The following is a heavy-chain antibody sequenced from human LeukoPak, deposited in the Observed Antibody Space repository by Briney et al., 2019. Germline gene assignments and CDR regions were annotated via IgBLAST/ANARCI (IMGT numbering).Heavy chain of an antibody. V-gene: IGHV4-31*03. D-gene: IGHD6-19*01. Sequence: SQTLSLTCTVSGGSISSGGYYWSWNRQHPGKGLEWIGYIYYSGSTYYNPSLKSRVTISVDTSKNQFSLKLSSVTAADMAVYYCARVDSSGWYEVYWGQGTLVTVSS. CDR1: GGSISSGGYY. CDR3: ARVDSSGWYEVY. CDR2: IYYSGST. J-gene: IGHJ4*02.